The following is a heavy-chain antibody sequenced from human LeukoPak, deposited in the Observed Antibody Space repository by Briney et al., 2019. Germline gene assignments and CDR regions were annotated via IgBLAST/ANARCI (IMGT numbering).Heavy chain of an antibody. CDR3: ARGRPPITMVRGGNFDY. J-gene: IGHJ4*02. Sequence: ASVKVSCKASGYTFTSYDINWVRQATGQGLEWMGWMNPNSGHTGYAQKFQGRVTMTRNTSISTAYMGLSSLRSEDTAVYYCARGRPPITMVRGGNFDYWGQGTLVTVSS. CDR2: MNPNSGHT. D-gene: IGHD3-10*01. V-gene: IGHV1-8*01. CDR1: GYTFTSYD.